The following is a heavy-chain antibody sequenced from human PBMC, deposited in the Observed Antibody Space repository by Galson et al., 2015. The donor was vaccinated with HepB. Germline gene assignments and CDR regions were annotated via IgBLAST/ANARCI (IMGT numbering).Heavy chain of an antibody. D-gene: IGHD5-18*01. CDR3: ARGLQLWSRPFDY. V-gene: IGHV1-69*13. J-gene: IGHJ4*02. Sequence: SVKVSCKASGGTFSSYAISWVRQAPGQGLEWMGGIIPIFGTANYAQKFQGRVTITADESTSTAYMELSSLRSEDTAVYYCARGLQLWSRPFDYWGQGTLVTVSS. CDR2: IIPIFGTA. CDR1: GGTFSSYA.